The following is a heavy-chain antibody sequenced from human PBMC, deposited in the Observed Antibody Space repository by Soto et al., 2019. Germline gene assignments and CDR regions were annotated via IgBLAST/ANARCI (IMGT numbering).Heavy chain of an antibody. Sequence: ASVKVSCKASGYTFTDYALHWVRQAPGQRLEWMGWMNAGVGNTLYSQKFQGRITITRDTSASTAYMELNSLKSEDTAIYYCARYTGYTFGSLNYWGPGTLVTVS. D-gene: IGHD5-18*01. CDR2: MNAGVGNT. V-gene: IGHV1-3*01. J-gene: IGHJ4*02. CDR3: ARYTGYTFGSLNY. CDR1: GYTFTDYA.